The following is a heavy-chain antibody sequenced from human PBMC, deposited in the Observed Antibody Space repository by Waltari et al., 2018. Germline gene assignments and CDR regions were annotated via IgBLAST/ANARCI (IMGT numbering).Heavy chain of an antibody. V-gene: IGHV1-24*01. CDR1: GYTLTELS. Sequence: QVQLVQSGAEVKKPGASVKVSCKVSGYTLTELSMHWVRQAPGKGLEWMGGVDPEDGETIYAQKFQGRVTMTEDTSTDTAYMELSSLRSEDTAVYYCATNIDCSSTSCYQGTFRMDVWGQGTTVTVSS. J-gene: IGHJ6*02. CDR3: ATNIDCSSTSCYQGTFRMDV. CDR2: VDPEDGET. D-gene: IGHD2-2*01.